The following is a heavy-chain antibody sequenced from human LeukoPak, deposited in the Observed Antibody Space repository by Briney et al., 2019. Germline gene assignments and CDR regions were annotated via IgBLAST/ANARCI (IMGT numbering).Heavy chain of an antibody. Sequence: SETLSLTCAVYAGSFSGYYWSWIRQPPGKGLEWIGEINHSGSTNYNPSLKSRATISVDTSKNQFSLKLSSVTAADTAVYYCATLAANTYYYYYGMDVWGQGTTVTVSS. CDR3: ATLAANTYYYYYGMDV. CDR1: AGSFSGYY. D-gene: IGHD2-15*01. J-gene: IGHJ6*02. V-gene: IGHV4-34*01. CDR2: INHSGST.